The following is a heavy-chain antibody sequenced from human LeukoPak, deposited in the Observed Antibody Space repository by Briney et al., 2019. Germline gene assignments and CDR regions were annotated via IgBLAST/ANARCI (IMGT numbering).Heavy chain of an antibody. D-gene: IGHD2-21*01. V-gene: IGHV4-59*01. Sequence: SETLSLTCDVSGGPIRTYCWGWIRQPPGMGLEWIAYICFTGITNYNPSLKSRLTVSIDASNNQFSLKLNSVTAADTAVYYCARGVNSHFDYWGQGTLVTVSS. CDR2: ICFTGIT. J-gene: IGHJ4*02. CDR1: GGPIRTYC. CDR3: ARGVNSHFDY.